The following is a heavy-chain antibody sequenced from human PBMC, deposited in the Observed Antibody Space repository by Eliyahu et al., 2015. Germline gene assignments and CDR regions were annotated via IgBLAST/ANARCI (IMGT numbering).Heavy chain of an antibody. D-gene: IGHD3-22*01. CDR3: ARDRILLH. J-gene: IGHJ6*02. CDR2: IYSGGNT. CDR1: GFTXSSXY. Sequence: EVQLVETGGGLIQXGGSXSLSCAVSGFTXSSXYMNWVRQAPGKGLELVSLIYSGGNTYYADSVKGRFTISRDNSNNTLYLQMNSLRAEDTAVYYCARDRILLHWGRGTTVTVSS. V-gene: IGHV3-53*02.